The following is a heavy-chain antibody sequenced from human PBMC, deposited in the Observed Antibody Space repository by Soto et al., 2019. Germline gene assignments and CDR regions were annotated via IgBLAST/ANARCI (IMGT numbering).Heavy chain of an antibody. D-gene: IGHD5-12*01. Sequence: QVQLVESGGGVVQPGRSLRLSCAASGFTFSNYAMHWVRQAPGKGLEWVAVISYDGSNKYYADSVKGRFTISRDNSKNTLYLQMNSLRAEDTAVYYGAREFIARWLQEDYFDYWGQGTLVTVSS. CDR3: AREFIARWLQEDYFDY. V-gene: IGHV3-30-3*01. CDR2: ISYDGSNK. J-gene: IGHJ4*02. CDR1: GFTFSNYA.